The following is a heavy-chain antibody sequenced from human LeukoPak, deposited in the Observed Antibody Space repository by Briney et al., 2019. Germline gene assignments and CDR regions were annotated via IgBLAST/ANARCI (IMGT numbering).Heavy chain of an antibody. CDR3: ASGSYYYYYYYMDV. V-gene: IGHV1-2*06. CDR1: GYTFTGYY. J-gene: IGHJ6*03. CDR2: INPNSGGT. D-gene: IGHD1-26*01. Sequence: ASVKVSCKVSGYTFTGYYMHWVRQAPGQGLEWMGRINPNSGGTNYVQKFQGRVTMTRDTSISTAYMELSRLRSDDTAVYYCASGSYYYYYYYMDVWGKGTTVTVSS.